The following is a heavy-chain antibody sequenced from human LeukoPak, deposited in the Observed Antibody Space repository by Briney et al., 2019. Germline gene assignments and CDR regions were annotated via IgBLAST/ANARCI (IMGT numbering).Heavy chain of an antibody. CDR3: ARGDSHYYGSGSYYTGYYYGMDV. CDR1: GYTFTGYY. Sequence: ASVKVSCKASGYTFTGYYMHWVRQAPGQGLEWMGRINPNSGGTNYAQKFQGRVTMTRDTSISTAYMELSRLRSDDTAVYYCARGDSHYYGSGSYYTGYYYGMDVWGQGTTVTVSS. J-gene: IGHJ6*02. D-gene: IGHD3-10*01. CDR2: INPNSGGT. V-gene: IGHV1-2*06.